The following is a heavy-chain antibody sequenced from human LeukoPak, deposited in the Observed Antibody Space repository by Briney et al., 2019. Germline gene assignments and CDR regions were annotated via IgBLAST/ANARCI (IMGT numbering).Heavy chain of an antibody. J-gene: IGHJ4*02. V-gene: IGHV1-3*03. Sequence: ASVKVSCKASGYTFTSYAMHWVRQAPGQRLEWMGWINAGNGNTKYSQEFQGRVTITRDTSASTAYMELGSLRSEDTAVYYCARDRHSEYCFDYWGQGTLVTVSS. CDR3: ARDRHSEYCFDY. CDR1: GYTFTSYA. CDR2: INAGNGNT. D-gene: IGHD5-18*01.